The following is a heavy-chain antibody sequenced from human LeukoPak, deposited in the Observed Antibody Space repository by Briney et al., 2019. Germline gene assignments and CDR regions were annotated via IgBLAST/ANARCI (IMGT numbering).Heavy chain of an antibody. J-gene: IGHJ4*02. V-gene: IGHV1-2*02. D-gene: IGHD5-18*01. CDR2: INPNSGGT. CDR3: ARGTVDTAMVYYFDY. CDR1: GYTFTGYY. Sequence: ASVKVSCKASGYTFTGYYMHWVRQAPGQGLEWMGWINPNSGGTNYAQKFQGRVTMTRDTSISTAYMELSRLRSEDTAVYYCARGTVDTAMVYYFDYWGQGTLVTVSS.